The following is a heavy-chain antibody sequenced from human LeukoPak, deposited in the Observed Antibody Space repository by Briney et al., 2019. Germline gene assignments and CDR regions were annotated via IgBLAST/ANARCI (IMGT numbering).Heavy chain of an antibody. J-gene: IGHJ4*02. D-gene: IGHD2-2*02. V-gene: IGHV2-5*01. CDR2: IYWNDDK. Sequence: TLSLTCTVSGGSISSYYWSWIRQPPGKGLEWLALIYWNDDKRYSPSLKSRLTITKDTSKNQVVLTMTNMDPVDTATYYCAHQGCSSTSCYTGYYFDYWGQGTLVTVSS. CDR3: AHQGCSSTSCYTGYYFDY. CDR1: GGSISSYYW.